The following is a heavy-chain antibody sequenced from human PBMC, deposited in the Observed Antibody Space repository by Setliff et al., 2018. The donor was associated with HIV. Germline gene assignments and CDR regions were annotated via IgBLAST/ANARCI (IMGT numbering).Heavy chain of an antibody. J-gene: IGHJ4*02. V-gene: IGHV3-7*01. CDR3: ARDYWVAGLDS. CDR2: IKQEGSEK. D-gene: IGHD2-8*02. Sequence: LRLSCAASGFTFSTYWMIWVRQAPGKGLEWVAKIKQEGSEKNYVDSVKGRFTISRDNAKNSLYLQMNSLSVEDTAVYYCARDYWVAGLDSWGQGTLVTVSS. CDR1: GFTFSTYW.